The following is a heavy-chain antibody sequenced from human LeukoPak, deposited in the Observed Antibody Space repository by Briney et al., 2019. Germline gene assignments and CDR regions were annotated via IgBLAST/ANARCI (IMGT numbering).Heavy chain of an antibody. CDR2: ILGSGSEM. D-gene: IGHD1-26*01. CDR3: AKVQSDIVGAVFFSFDV. J-gene: IGHJ3*01. V-gene: IGHV3-21*06. Sequence: GGSLRLSCGASGFNFNSYSMNWVRRAPGKGLDWVASILGSGSEMFYADSVKGRFTISRDNTANSLYLQMNSLRVEDMAVYYCAKVQSDIVGAVFFSFDVWGQGTMVSVSS. CDR1: GFNFNSYS.